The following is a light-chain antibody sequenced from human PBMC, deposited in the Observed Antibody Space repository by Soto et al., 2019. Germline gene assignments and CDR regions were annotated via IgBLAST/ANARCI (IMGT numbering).Light chain of an antibody. J-gene: IGLJ3*02. Sequence: QSVLTQPPSASGTPGQRVTISCSGTTSNIGTTAVNWYQHLPGTAPKGLIYSNDLRRSGVPDRFSASKSGTSASLAISGLQSEDEADYYCAAWDANLNIWVVGGGTKVTVL. CDR1: TSNIGTTA. V-gene: IGLV1-44*01. CDR2: SND. CDR3: AAWDANLNIWV.